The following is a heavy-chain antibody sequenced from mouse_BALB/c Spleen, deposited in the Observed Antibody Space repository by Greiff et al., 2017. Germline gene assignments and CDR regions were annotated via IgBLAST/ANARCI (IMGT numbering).Heavy chain of an antibody. CDR3: ARAYGAY. CDR2: IRNKANGYTT. V-gene: IGHV7-3*02. CDR1: GFTFTDYY. D-gene: IGHD1-1*02. Sequence: EVMLVESGGGLVQPGGSLRLSCATSGFTFTDYYMSWVRQPPGKALEWLGFIRNKANGYTTEYSASVKGRFTISRDNSQSILYLQMNTLRAEDSATYYCARAYGAYWGQGTLVTVSA. J-gene: IGHJ3*01.